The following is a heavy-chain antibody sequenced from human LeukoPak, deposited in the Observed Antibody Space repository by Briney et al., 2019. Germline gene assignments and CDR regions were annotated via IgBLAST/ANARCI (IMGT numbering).Heavy chain of an antibody. CDR3: ARGGSSCYGCHDWFDP. Sequence: SETLSLTRSVSGGSISNYYLSWIRQSPGKGLEWIGNVDKRGTTNYNPSFKSRVIVSSDTSRNEFSLKLNSVTAADTAIYYWARGGSSCYGCHDWFDPWGQGTRVTVSS. CDR1: GGSISNYY. V-gene: IGHV4-59*08. D-gene: IGHD2-2*01. CDR2: VDKRGTT. J-gene: IGHJ5*02.